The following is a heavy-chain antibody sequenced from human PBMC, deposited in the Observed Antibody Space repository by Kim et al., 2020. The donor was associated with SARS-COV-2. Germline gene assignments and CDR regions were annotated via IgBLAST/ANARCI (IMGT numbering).Heavy chain of an antibody. Sequence: SETLSLTCTVSGGSISYYYWSWIRQPPGKGLEWIGYIYYSGSTYYNPSLKSRVTISVDTSKNQFSLKLGSVTAADTAVYYCARGTTSPGKAFDIWGQGTMVTVSS. CDR1: GGSISYYY. V-gene: IGHV4-59*13. CDR3: ARGTTSPGKAFDI. CDR2: IYYSGST. D-gene: IGHD4-17*01. J-gene: IGHJ3*02.